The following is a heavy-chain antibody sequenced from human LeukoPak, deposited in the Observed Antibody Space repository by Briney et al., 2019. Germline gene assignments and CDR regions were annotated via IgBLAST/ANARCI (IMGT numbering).Heavy chain of an antibody. J-gene: IGHJ4*02. CDR2: INPNSSGI. CDR1: GYTFTGYY. V-gene: IGHV1-2*02. CDR3: ASDGGSGSYYDFDY. Sequence: GASVKVSCKASGYTFTGYYMHWVRQAPGQGLEWMGWINPNSSGINYAQKFQGRVTMTRDTSISTAYMELSRLRSDDTAVYYCASDGGSGSYYDFDYWGQGTLVTVSS. D-gene: IGHD3-10*01.